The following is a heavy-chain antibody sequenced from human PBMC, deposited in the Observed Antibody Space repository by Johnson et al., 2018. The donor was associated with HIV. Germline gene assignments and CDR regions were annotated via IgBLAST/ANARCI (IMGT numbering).Heavy chain of an antibody. CDR1: GFTLSNYG. CDR2: IWHDGSNK. V-gene: IGHV3-33*01. Sequence: QMLLVESGGGVVQPGRSLRLSCAASGFTLSNYGMHWVRQAPGKGLEWVAVIWHDGSNKYYAASVKGRFTISRDNSKNTLYLQMNSLRAEDTALYYCARGRDYYDSRLGSGAFDIWGQGTMVTVSS. D-gene: IGHD3-22*01. J-gene: IGHJ3*02. CDR3: ARGRDYYDSRLGSGAFDI.